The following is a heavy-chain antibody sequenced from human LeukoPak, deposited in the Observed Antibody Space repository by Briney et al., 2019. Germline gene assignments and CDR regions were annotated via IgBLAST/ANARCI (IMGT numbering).Heavy chain of an antibody. J-gene: IGHJ4*02. CDR3: ARSKNYAFDY. Sequence: SQTLSLTCAISGDSVSGSGVGWHWIRQSPSRGLEWLRKTYFWSKWYFDYADSVKSRMTISPDTSKNQFSLRLGSVTPADTAVYFCARSKNYAFDYWGPGALVTVSS. D-gene: IGHD1-7*01. V-gene: IGHV6-1*01. CDR2: TYFWSKWYF. CDR1: GDSVSGSGVG.